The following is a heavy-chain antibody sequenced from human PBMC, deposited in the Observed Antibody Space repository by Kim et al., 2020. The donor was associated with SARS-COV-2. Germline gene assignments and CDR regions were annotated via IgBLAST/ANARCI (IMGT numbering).Heavy chain of an antibody. J-gene: IGHJ3*02. CDR3: ARDSGYSSGWAEAVDI. CDR1: GGSISSHY. D-gene: IGHD6-19*01. Sequence: SETLSLTCTVSGGSISSHYWSWIRQPPGKRLEWVWYLSYSGSTNYNPSLKSRVTISVDTSKNQFSLHLSSVTAADTAVYYCARDSGYSSGWAEAVDIWGQGTLFTVSS. CDR2: LSYSGST. V-gene: IGHV4-59*11.